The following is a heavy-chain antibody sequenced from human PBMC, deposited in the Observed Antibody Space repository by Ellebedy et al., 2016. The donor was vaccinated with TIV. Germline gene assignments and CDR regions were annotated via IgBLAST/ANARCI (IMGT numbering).Heavy chain of an antibody. CDR1: GFTFSTYS. D-gene: IGHD2-8*02. J-gene: IGHJ4*02. V-gene: IGHV3-48*04. CDR2: ISSSSGTV. CDR3: ARGAAAAHPGGYFDY. Sequence: GESLKISCAVSGFTFSTYSMNWVRQAPGKGLEWISVISSSSGTVYYADSVKGRFTISRDNAKNSLYRQMNSLRAEDRAVYYCARGAAAAHPGGYFDYWGQGTLVTVSS.